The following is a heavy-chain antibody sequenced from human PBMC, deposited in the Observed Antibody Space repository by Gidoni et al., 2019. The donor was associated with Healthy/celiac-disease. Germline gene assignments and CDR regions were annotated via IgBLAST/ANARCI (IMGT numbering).Heavy chain of an antibody. V-gene: IGHV3-7*01. CDR3: ARGVAAAGMFDP. Sequence: EGPLVVSGGGLVSPGGSLRPSCAASGTSFSSYWMSWGRQAPGKGLEWVANIKQDGSEKYYVDSGKGRFTISRDNAKNSLYLQMNSLRAEDTAVYYCARGVAAAGMFDPWGQGTLVTVSS. J-gene: IGHJ5*02. D-gene: IGHD6-13*01. CDR2: IKQDGSEK. CDR1: GTSFSSYW.